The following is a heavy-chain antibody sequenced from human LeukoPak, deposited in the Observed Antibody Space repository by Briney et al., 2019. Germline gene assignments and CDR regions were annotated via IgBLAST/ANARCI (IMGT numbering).Heavy chain of an antibody. Sequence: GGSLRLSCAASGFTFSSYGMHWVRQAPGKGLEWVAVIWYDGSNKYYADSVKGRFTISRDDSKNTLYQQMNSLRAEDTAVYYCARESLSYGYGDAFDIWGQGTMVTVSS. D-gene: IGHD5-18*01. V-gene: IGHV3-33*01. CDR2: IWYDGSNK. CDR3: ARESLSYGYGDAFDI. J-gene: IGHJ3*02. CDR1: GFTFSSYG.